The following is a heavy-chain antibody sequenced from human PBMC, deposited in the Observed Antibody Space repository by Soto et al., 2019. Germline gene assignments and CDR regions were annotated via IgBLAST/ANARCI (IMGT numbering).Heavy chain of an antibody. Sequence: QVQLVQSGTEVKKPGASVKVSCKASGYTFRSYGISWVRQAPGQGLEWMGWMSGYNGNTHYSQKFQGKVTMTTDTSTSTAYMELRNLRSDDTAVYYCAKTDSNYAGRFSYYYMDVWGTGTMVTVSS. D-gene: IGHD4-4*01. CDR1: GYTFRSYG. V-gene: IGHV1-18*01. CDR2: MSGYNGNT. J-gene: IGHJ6*03. CDR3: AKTDSNYAGRFSYYYMDV.